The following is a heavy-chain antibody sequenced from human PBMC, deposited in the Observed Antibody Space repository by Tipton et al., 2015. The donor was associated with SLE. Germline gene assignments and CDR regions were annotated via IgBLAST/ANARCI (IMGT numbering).Heavy chain of an antibody. J-gene: IGHJ4*02. V-gene: IGHV4-34*01. Sequence: TLSLTCAVYGGSFSGYYWGWIRQPPGKGLEWIGEINHSGSTNYNPSLKSRVTISVDTSKNQFSLKLSSVTAADTAVYYCAKDRDQIWFGELLTVDYWGQGTLVTVSS. CDR3: AKDRDQIWFGELLTVDY. D-gene: IGHD3-10*01. CDR1: GGSFSGYY. CDR2: INHSGST.